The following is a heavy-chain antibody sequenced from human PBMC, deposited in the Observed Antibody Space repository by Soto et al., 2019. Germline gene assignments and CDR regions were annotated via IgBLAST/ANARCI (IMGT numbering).Heavy chain of an antibody. CDR2: IIPIFGTA. CDR3: ARVVGDDYSNSGTGY. CDR1: GATFSSYA. V-gene: IGHV1-69*13. Sequence: SVNVSCKASGATFSSYAISWVRQAPGQGLEWMGGIIPIFGTANYAQKFQGRVTITADESTSTAYMELSSLGSEDTAVYYCARVVGDDYSNSGTGYWGKGTLVSV. D-gene: IGHD4-4*01. J-gene: IGHJ4*02.